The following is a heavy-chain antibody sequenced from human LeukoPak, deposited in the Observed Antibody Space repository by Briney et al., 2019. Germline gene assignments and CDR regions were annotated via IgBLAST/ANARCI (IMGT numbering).Heavy chain of an antibody. CDR3: AREQWLPVGYYGMDV. Sequence: GGSLRLSCAASGFTFSSYAMHWVRQAPGQGLERVAVISYDGSNKYYADSVKGRFTISRDNSKNTLYLQMNSLRAEDTAVYYCAREQWLPVGYYGMDVWGQGTTVTVSS. D-gene: IGHD6-19*01. J-gene: IGHJ6*02. CDR1: GFTFSSYA. CDR2: ISYDGSNK. V-gene: IGHV3-30-3*01.